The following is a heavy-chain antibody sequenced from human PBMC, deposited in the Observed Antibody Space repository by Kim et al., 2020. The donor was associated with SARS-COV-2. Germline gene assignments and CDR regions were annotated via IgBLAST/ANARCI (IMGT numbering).Heavy chain of an antibody. CDR1: GYTFTGYY. D-gene: IGHD6-19*01. J-gene: IGHJ4*02. V-gene: IGHV1-2*02. CDR3: ARDWFGVAGTND. CDR2: INPNSGGT. Sequence: ASVKVSCKASGYTFTGYYMHWVRQAPGQGLEWMGWINPNSGGTNYAQKFQGRVTMTRDTSISTAYMELSRLRSDDTAVYYCARDWFGVAGTNDWGQGTLVTVSS.